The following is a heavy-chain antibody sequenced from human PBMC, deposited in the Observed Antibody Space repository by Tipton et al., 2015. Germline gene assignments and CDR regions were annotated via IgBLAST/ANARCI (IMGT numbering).Heavy chain of an antibody. CDR1: GFTFSNYE. CDR2: INSGGRTK. V-gene: IGHV3-48*03. Sequence: GSLRLSCEASGFTFSNYEMSWVRQAPGKGLEWVSYINSGGRTKYYADSVKGRFTISRDNAKNSLYLQLNGLRAEDTAVYYCARSGGYGWDHWGQGTLVTVSS. J-gene: IGHJ4*02. CDR3: ARSGGYGWDH. D-gene: IGHD5-18*01.